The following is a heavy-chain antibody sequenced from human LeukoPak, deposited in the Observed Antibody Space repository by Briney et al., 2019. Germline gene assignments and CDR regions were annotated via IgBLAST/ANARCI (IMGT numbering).Heavy chain of an antibody. CDR3: ARRQGATSPWVY. Sequence: ASVKVSCKASGYTFTGYYMHWVRQAPGQGLEWMGWISAYNGNTNYAQKLQGRVTMTTDTSTSTAYMELRSLRSDDTAVYYCARRQGATSPWVYWGQGTLVTVSS. V-gene: IGHV1-18*04. CDR1: GYTFTGYY. D-gene: IGHD1-26*01. CDR2: ISAYNGNT. J-gene: IGHJ4*02.